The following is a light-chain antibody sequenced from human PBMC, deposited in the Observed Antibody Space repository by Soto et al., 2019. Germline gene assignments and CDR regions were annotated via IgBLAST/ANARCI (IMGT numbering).Light chain of an antibody. V-gene: IGLV1-40*01. J-gene: IGLJ1*01. CDR2: GNG. CDR3: QSYDSSLSGSEV. Sequence: QSVLTQPPSVSGAPGQRVTISCTGSSSNIGGGHDVHWYQQLPGTAPKLLIYGNGNRPSGVPDRFSGSKSGTSASLAITGLQAEDEADYYCQSYDSSLSGSEVFGTGTKVTV. CDR1: SSNIGGGHD.